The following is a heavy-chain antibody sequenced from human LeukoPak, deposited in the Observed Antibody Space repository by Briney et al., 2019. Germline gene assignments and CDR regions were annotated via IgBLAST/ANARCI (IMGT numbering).Heavy chain of an antibody. J-gene: IGHJ4*02. CDR3: ARGGSDTAMAHDY. V-gene: IGHV3-30-3*01. CDR1: GFTISSYA. Sequence: GGSLRLSCVASGFTISSYAMHWVRQAPGKGLEWVAVMSSAGNNKYYAGSVKGRFTISRDDAKNTLYLQLNSLRAEDTAVYFCARGGSDTAMAHDYWGQGTLVTVSS. D-gene: IGHD5-18*01. CDR2: MSSAGNNK.